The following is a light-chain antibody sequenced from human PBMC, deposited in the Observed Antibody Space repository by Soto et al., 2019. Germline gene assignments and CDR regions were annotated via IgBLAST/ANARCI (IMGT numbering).Light chain of an antibody. CDR1: QSISIW. CDR3: QQYHILLT. CDR2: DTS. V-gene: IGKV1-5*01. Sequence: DIQMTQSPSTLSASVGDRVTITCRASQSISIWLAWYKQKPGKAPNLLIYDTSNLESGVPSRFSGSGSGTEFTLTISSLQPDDFATYYCQQYHILLTFGGGTKVEI. J-gene: IGKJ4*01.